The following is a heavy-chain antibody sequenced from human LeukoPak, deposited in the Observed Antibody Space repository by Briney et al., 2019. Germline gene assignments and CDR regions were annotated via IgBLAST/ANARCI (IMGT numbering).Heavy chain of an antibody. Sequence: PGGSLRLSCAASGFTFSSYSMNWVRQDPGKGLEWVSSISSSSSYIYYADSVKGRFTISRDNAKNSLYLQMNSLRAEDTAVYYCARAPYGSGSYSDSDYWGQGTLVTVSS. D-gene: IGHD3-10*01. CDR3: ARAPYGSGSYSDSDY. V-gene: IGHV3-21*01. CDR2: ISSSSSYI. J-gene: IGHJ4*02. CDR1: GFTFSSYS.